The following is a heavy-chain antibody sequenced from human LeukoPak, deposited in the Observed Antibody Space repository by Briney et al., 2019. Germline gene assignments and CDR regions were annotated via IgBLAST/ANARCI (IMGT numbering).Heavy chain of an antibody. CDR3: TPAGGSGSYSGY. V-gene: IGHV3-73*01. Sequence: GGSLRLSCAASGFTFSGSAMHWVRQASGKGLEWVGRIRSKANSNATAYAASVKGRFTISRDDSKNTAYLQMNSLKTEDTAVYYCTPAGGSGSYSGYWGQGTLVTVSS. CDR2: IRSKANSNAT. J-gene: IGHJ4*02. D-gene: IGHD3-10*01. CDR1: GFTFSGSA.